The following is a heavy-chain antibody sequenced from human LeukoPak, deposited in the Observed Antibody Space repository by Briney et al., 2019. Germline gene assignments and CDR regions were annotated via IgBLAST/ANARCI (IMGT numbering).Heavy chain of an antibody. CDR1: GYTFTSYH. CDR3: ARVWAISSAGPPGC. Sequence: ASVKVSCKASGYTFTSYHMHWVRQAPGQGLEWMGVIDPRGGSTGYAQKFQGRVSMTRDTSTSTVYMEVSSLRPEDTATYYCARVWAISSAGPPGCWGQGTLVTVSS. CDR2: IDPRGGST. J-gene: IGHJ4*02. D-gene: IGHD6-13*01. V-gene: IGHV1-46*01.